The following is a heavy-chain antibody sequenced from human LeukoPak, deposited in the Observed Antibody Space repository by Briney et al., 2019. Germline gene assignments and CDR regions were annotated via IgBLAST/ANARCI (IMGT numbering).Heavy chain of an antibody. Sequence: SETLTLTCTVSGGSISSHYWSWIRQPPGKGLEWIGYIYHSGSTYYNPSLKSRVTISVDRSKNQFSLKLSSVTAADTAVYYYARTRRDTVTYEMGGGVAFDIWGQGTMVTVSS. CDR2: IYHSGST. J-gene: IGHJ3*02. CDR1: GGSISSHY. CDR3: ARTRRDTVTYEMGGGVAFDI. V-gene: IGHV4-59*11. D-gene: IGHD4-11*01.